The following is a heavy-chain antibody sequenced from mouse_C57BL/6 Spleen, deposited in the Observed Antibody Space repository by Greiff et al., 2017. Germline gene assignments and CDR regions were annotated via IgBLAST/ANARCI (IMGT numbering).Heavy chain of an antibody. D-gene: IGHD3-1*01. CDR2: ISSGGDYI. CDR1: GFTFSSYA. J-gene: IGHJ3*01. CDR3: TRDEAARAWFAY. Sequence: EVKLVESGEGLVKPGGSLKLSCAASGFTFSSYAMSWVRQTPEKRLEWVAYISSGGDYIYYADTVKGRFTISRDNARNTLYLQMSSLKSEDTAMYYCTRDEAARAWFAYWGQGTLVTVSA. V-gene: IGHV5-9-1*02.